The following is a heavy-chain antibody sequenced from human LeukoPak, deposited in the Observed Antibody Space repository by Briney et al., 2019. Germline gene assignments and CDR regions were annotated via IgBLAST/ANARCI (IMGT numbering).Heavy chain of an antibody. CDR3: VRVHSIVWAGNYFDY. CDR1: GFTFDDYA. Sequence: GRSLRLSCAASGFTFDDYAMHWVRQAPGKGLEWVSGISWNSGSIGYADSVKGRFTISRDNAKNSLYLQMNSLRAEDTALYYCVRVHSIVWAGNYFDYWGQGTLVTVSS. V-gene: IGHV3-9*01. D-gene: IGHD3-10*01. J-gene: IGHJ4*02. CDR2: ISWNSGSI.